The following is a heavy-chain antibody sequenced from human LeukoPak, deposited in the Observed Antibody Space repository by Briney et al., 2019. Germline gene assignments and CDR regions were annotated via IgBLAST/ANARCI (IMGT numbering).Heavy chain of an antibody. CDR2: INPSGGST. V-gene: IGHV1-46*01. CDR3: ARDRLGGYDWDYFDY. D-gene: IGHD5-12*01. Sequence: GASVTVSCKASGYTFTSYYMHWVRQAPGQGLEWMGIINPSGGSTSYAQKFQGRVTMTRDTSTSTVYMELSSLRSEDTAVYYCARDRLGGYDWDYFDYWGQGTLVTVSS. CDR1: GYTFTSYY. J-gene: IGHJ4*02.